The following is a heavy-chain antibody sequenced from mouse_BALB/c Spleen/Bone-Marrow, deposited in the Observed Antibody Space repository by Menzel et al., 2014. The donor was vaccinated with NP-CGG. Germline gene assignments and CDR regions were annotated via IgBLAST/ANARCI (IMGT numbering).Heavy chain of an antibody. CDR2: IRNKANGYTT. D-gene: IGHD1-3*01. J-gene: IGHJ2*01. CDR1: GFTFTDYY. Sequence: EVKLVESGGGLVQPGGSLRLSCATSGFTFTDYYMNWVRQPPGKALEWLGFIRNKANGYTTEYSASVKGRFTISRDNSQSILYLQMNTLRAEDSATYYGARDKGSVFFDYWGQGTTLTVSS. V-gene: IGHV7-3*02. CDR3: ARDKGSVFFDY.